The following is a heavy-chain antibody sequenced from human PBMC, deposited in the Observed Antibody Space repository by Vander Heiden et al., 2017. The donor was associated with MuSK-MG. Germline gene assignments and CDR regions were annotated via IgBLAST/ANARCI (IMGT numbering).Heavy chain of an antibody. J-gene: IGHJ4*02. Sequence: QLQLQESGLGLVKPSETLSLACSVAGGSISSSTYYWDWIRQPHRQGPDGLGTIYDTGSTSYGPSLKSRVTISVDTSKNQFSLKLSSVTAADTAVYYCAGRVVGAIDYWGQGTLVTVSS. CDR2: IYDTGST. D-gene: IGHD1-26*01. CDR1: GGSISSSTYY. V-gene: IGHV4-39*01. CDR3: AGRVVGAIDY.